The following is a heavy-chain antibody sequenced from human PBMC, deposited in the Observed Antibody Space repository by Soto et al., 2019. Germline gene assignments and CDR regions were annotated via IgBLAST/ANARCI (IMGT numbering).Heavy chain of an antibody. D-gene: IGHD6-19*01. V-gene: IGHV3-74*01. J-gene: IGHJ4*02. CDR3: VKSGSGSSGWVFDY. CDR1: GFTFSNYW. Sequence: PGGSLRLSCAASGFTFSNYWMHWVRQAPGKGLVWVSRINSDGSSTSYADSVKGRFTISRDNSKNTLYLQMSSLRAEDTAVYYCVKSGSGSSGWVFDYWGQGTLVTVSS. CDR2: INSDGSST.